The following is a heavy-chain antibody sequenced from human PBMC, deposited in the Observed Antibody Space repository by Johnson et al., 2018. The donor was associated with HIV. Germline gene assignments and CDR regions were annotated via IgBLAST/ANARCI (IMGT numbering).Heavy chain of an antibody. V-gene: IGHV3-66*01. CDR3: ARGGVGDVFDI. Sequence: VQLVESGGGVVQPGRSLRLSCAASGFTVSSNYMSWVRQAPGKGLEWVSVIYSGGSTYYADSVKGRFTISRDNAKNSLYLQMNSLRAEDTAVYYGARGGVGDVFDIWGQGTMVTVSS. D-gene: IGHD1-26*01. J-gene: IGHJ3*02. CDR2: IYSGGST. CDR1: GFTVSSNY.